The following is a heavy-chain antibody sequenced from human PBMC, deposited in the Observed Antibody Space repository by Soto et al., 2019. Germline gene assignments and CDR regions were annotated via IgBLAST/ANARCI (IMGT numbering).Heavy chain of an antibody. J-gene: IGHJ5*02. D-gene: IGHD2-21*01. V-gene: IGHV3-7*04. CDR1: GFTFSDYW. CDR2: MNPDGSEQ. Sequence: EVHLVESGGDLVQPGGSLRLSCVASGFTFSDYWMTWVRQTPGKGLEGVANMNPDGSEQYYLDSVKGRFSISRDNAKNSLYLQMNSLRGEDTAVYYCTRDLSHDCGPWGQGTQVIVSS. CDR3: TRDLSHDCGP.